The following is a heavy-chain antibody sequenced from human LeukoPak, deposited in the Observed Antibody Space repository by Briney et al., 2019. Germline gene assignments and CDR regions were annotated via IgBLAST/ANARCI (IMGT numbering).Heavy chain of an antibody. D-gene: IGHD6-13*01. CDR1: GGSISSGGYY. Sequence: SETLSLTCTVSGGSISSGGYYWSWIRQHPGKGLEWIGYIYYSGSTYYNPSLRSRVTISVDTSKNQFSLKLSSVTAADTAVYYCARESVAAAAWLDPWAREPWSPSPQ. J-gene: IGHJ5*02. V-gene: IGHV4-31*03. CDR3: ARESVAAAAWLDP. CDR2: IYYSGST.